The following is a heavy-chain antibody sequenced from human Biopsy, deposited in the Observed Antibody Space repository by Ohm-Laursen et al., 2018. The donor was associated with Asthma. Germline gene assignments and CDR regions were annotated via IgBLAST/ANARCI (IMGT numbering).Heavy chain of an antibody. V-gene: IGHV4-61*08. CDR2: VSRTGST. CDR1: YGSITSGGYY. J-gene: IGHJ5*02. D-gene: IGHD2-15*01. CDR3: ARLADCSGGACYSYGWFDP. Sequence: SDTLSLTCTVSYGSITSGGYYWTWIRLPPGKGLEYIGDVSRTGSTNYNPSLKSRVTMSLDTSKSQFSLRLTSVTPADTAVYYCARLADCSGGACYSYGWFDPWGQGTRVTVSS.